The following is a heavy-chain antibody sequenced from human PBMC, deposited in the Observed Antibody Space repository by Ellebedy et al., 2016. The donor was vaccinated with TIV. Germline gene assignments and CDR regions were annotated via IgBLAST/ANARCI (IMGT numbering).Heavy chain of an antibody. Sequence: GGSLRLXCAASGFTFSSYAMSWVRQAPGRGLEWVSAISAGGGSTYYADSVKGRFTISRDNSKNTLYLQMNSLRAEDTAVYYCARPRGEDYYDSSGYYYVVWGQGTLVTVSS. CDR2: ISAGGGST. D-gene: IGHD3-22*01. CDR3: ARPRGEDYYDSSGYYYVV. J-gene: IGHJ4*02. V-gene: IGHV3-23*01. CDR1: GFTFSSYA.